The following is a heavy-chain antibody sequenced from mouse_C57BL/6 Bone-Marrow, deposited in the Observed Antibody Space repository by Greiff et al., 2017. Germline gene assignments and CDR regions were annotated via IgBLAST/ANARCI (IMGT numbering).Heavy chain of an antibody. CDR3: ARDRPYYGSSYGFAY. Sequence: EVQLVESEGGLVQPGSSMKLSCTASGFTFSDYYMAWVRQVPEKGLEWVANINYDGSSTYYLDSLKSRFIISRDNAKNILYLQMSSLKSEDTATYYCARDRPYYGSSYGFAYWGQGTLVTVSA. CDR2: INYDGSST. J-gene: IGHJ3*01. D-gene: IGHD1-1*01. V-gene: IGHV5-16*01. CDR1: GFTFSDYY.